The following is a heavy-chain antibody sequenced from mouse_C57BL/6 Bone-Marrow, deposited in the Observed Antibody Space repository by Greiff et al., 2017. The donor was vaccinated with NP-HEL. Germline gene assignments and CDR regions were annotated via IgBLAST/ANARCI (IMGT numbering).Heavy chain of an antibody. CDR1: GYTFTSYT. CDR3: AREGTTGPYAMDY. V-gene: IGHV1-4*01. J-gene: IGHJ4*01. Sequence: QVQLQQSGAELARPGASVKMSCKASGYTFTSYTMHWVKQRPGQGLEWIGYINPSSGYTTYTQTFKVQATLTADKSSSTAYMQRSSVTSEDSAVYYCAREGTTGPYAMDYWGQGTSVTVSS. D-gene: IGHD1-1*01. CDR2: INPSSGYT.